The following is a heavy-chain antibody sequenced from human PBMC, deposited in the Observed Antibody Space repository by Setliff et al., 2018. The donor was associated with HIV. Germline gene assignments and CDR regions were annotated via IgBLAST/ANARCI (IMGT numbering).Heavy chain of an antibody. D-gene: IGHD2-21*01. CDR1: GFTFSSFA. V-gene: IGHV3-23*03. Sequence: PGGSLRLSCAASGFTFSSFAMTWVRQAPGKGLEWVSIIYTDDSNTYYAESVKGRSTISRDNSKNTLYLQMNSLRAEDTAVYYCAKHFQLWSNAFHIWGQGTMVTVSS. J-gene: IGHJ3*02. CDR3: AKHFQLWSNAFHI. CDR2: IYTDDSNT.